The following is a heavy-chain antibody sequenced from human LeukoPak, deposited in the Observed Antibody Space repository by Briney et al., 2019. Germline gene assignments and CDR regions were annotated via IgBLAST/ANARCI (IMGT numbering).Heavy chain of an antibody. CDR3: AKRSATMVRGASPPLDY. J-gene: IGHJ4*02. CDR2: ISGSGGST. D-gene: IGHD3-10*01. CDR1: GFTFNNYA. Sequence: PGGSLRLSCAASGFTFNNYAMSWVRQAPGKGLEWVSTISGSGGSTYYADSVKGRFTISRDNSKNTLYLQMNSLRAEDTAVYYCAKRSATMVRGASPPLDYWGQGTLVTVSS. V-gene: IGHV3-23*01.